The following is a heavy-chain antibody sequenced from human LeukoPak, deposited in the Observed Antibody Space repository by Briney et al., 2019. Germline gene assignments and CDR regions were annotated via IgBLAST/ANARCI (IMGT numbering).Heavy chain of an antibody. CDR3: AKDLGTAILYYFDY. CDR2: FSGSCGST. J-gene: IGHJ4*02. D-gene: IGHD2-21*02. CDR1: GFTFSSYA. Sequence: PGGSLRLSCAASGFTFSSYAMSGVRQAPGKGVEWVSAFSGSCGSTYYAASAKGRFTISRDNSKNTLYLQMNSLRAEDTAVYYCAKDLGTAILYYFDYWGQGPLCTVSS. V-gene: IGHV3-23*01.